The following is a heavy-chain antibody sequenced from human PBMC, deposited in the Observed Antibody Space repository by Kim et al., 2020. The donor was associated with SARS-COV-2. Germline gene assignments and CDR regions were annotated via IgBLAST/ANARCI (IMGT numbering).Heavy chain of an antibody. J-gene: IGHJ4*02. CDR1: GGSFSGYY. CDR2: INHSGST. V-gene: IGHV4-34*01. D-gene: IGHD4-17*01. Sequence: SETLSLTCAVYGGSFSGYYWSWIRQPPGKGLEWIGEINHSGSTNYKPSLKSRVTISVDTSKNQFSLKLSSVTAADTAVYYCARRHYGDYPFDYWGQGTLV. CDR3: ARRHYGDYPFDY.